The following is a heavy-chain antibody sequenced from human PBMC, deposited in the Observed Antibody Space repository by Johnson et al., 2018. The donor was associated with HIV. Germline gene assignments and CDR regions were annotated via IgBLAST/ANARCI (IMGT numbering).Heavy chain of an antibody. CDR3: AKSGFSGSYQGAYDI. J-gene: IGHJ3*02. CDR1: GFTFDDYA. D-gene: IGHD1-26*01. Sequence: VQLVESGGGLVQPGRSLRLSCAASGFTFDDYAMHWVRQAPGKGLEWVSGISWNSGSVDYADSVKGRFTISRDNSKNTLYLQMNSLRAEDTAVYYCAKSGFSGSYQGAYDIWGQGTMVTVSS. V-gene: IGHV3-9*01. CDR2: ISWNSGSV.